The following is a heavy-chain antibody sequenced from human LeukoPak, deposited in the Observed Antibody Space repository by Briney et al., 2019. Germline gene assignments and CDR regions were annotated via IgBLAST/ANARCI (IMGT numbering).Heavy chain of an antibody. V-gene: IGHV3-23*01. CDR3: VRNGCSATNCYIFLGDWYFDL. CDR2: IRGNGERT. D-gene: IGHD2-2*02. J-gene: IGHJ2*01. Sequence: GGSLRLSCAASGFTFNKAWMTWVRQAPGKGLEWVSSIRGNGERTFYADSVKGRFTISRDNSKNTVSLQMTSLEAEDTAVYYCVRNGCSATNCYIFLGDWYFDLWGRGTLVTVSS. CDR1: GFTFNKAW.